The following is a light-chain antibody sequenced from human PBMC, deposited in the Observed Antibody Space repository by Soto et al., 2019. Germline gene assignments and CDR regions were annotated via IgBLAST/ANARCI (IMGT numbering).Light chain of an antibody. CDR1: QNINYY. Sequence: DIQMTQSPSSLSASVGDRVTITCRASQNINYYVNWFQQKPGKAPKLLIYAASSLQTGVPSRFSGRGSGTDFTLTISRLQPEDFATYYCQQSFGTPYTFGQGTKVDIK. CDR2: AAS. V-gene: IGKV1-39*01. J-gene: IGKJ2*01. CDR3: QQSFGTPYT.